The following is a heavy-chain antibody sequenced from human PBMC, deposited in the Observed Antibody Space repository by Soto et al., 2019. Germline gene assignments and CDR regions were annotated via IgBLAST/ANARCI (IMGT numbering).Heavy chain of an antibody. CDR3: GRVIVVVPATLLGWFDP. J-gene: IGHJ5*02. CDR2: IIPIFGTT. Sequence: QVQLVQSGAEVKKPGSSVKVSCKASGGTFSNYAFNWVRQAPGQGLEWMGGIIPIFGTTKYAQKFQGRVTITADESSSTAFKELSSLRTEDTAIYYCGRVIVVVPATLLGWFDPWGQGTLVTVSS. D-gene: IGHD2-15*01. CDR1: GGTFSNYA. V-gene: IGHV1-69*01.